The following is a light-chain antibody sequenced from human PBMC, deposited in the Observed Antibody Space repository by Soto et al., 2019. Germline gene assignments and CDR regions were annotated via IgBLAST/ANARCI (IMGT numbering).Light chain of an antibody. Sequence: DIQMTQSPSTLSASVGDRLTITCRASQSISRSLAWYQQKPGKAPNLLIFDASSLESGVPSRFSGSGFGTEFTLTISSLQPDDFATYYCQQYSSCLLTFGPGTTVDIK. V-gene: IGKV1-5*01. CDR3: QQYSSCLLT. J-gene: IGKJ3*01. CDR1: QSISRS. CDR2: DAS.